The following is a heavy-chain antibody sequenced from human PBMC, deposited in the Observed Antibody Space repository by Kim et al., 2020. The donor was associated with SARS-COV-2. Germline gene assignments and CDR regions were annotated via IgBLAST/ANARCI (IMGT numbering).Heavy chain of an antibody. J-gene: IGHJ6*02. V-gene: IGHV1-18*01. CDR2: ISAYNGNT. Sequence: ASVKVSCKTSGYTFTSYGISWVRQAPGQGLEWMGWISAYNGNTNYAQKLQGRVTMTTDTSTSTAYMELRSLRSDDTAVYYCARNDYDILTGYYYNYYYGMDVWGQGTTVTVSS. CDR3: ARNDYDILTGYYYNYYYGMDV. CDR1: GYTFTSYG. D-gene: IGHD3-9*01.